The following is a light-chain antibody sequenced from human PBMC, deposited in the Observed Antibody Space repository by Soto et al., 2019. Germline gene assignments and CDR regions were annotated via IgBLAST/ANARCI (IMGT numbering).Light chain of an antibody. CDR1: STDVGRYNY. CDR3: TSYTSDSTYV. Sequence: QSVLPQPAYVSGSPGQSITISCTGTSTDVGRYNYVSWYQQHPGKAPKLMVYDVSNRPSWVSNRFSGSKSGITASLTISGLQAEDEADYYCTSYTSDSTYVFGTGTKVTVL. V-gene: IGLV2-14*01. CDR2: DVS. J-gene: IGLJ1*01.